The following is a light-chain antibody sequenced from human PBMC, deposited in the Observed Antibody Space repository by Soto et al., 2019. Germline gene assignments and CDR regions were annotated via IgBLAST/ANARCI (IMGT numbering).Light chain of an antibody. V-gene: IGKV3-15*01. CDR2: GAS. CDR3: QQYIDWPPGT. CDR1: QSVSSS. J-gene: IGKJ1*01. Sequence: ELGMTQSPATLSVSPGERATLSCRASQSVSSSLAWYQQKPGQAPRLLIYGASTRATGIPARFSGSGSGTAFTLTISILQSEDFAVYYGQQYIDWPPGTFGQGTKVEIK.